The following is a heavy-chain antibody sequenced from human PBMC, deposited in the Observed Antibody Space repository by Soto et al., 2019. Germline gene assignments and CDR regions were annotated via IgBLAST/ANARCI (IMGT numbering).Heavy chain of an antibody. Sequence: PGGSLRLSCAASGFTFSSYGMHWVRQAPGKGLEWVAVISYDGSNKYYADTVKGRFTISRDNSKNTLYLQMNSLRAEDTAVYYCAKTGGEWEPQYYFDYWGQGTLVTVSS. CDR2: ISYDGSNK. V-gene: IGHV3-30*18. CDR3: AKTGGEWEPQYYFDY. CDR1: GFTFSSYG. J-gene: IGHJ4*02. D-gene: IGHD1-26*01.